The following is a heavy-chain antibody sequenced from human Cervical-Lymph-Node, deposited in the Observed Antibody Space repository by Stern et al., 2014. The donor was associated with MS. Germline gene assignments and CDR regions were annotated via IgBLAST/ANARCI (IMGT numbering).Heavy chain of an antibody. D-gene: IGHD2-21*02. J-gene: IGHJ6*02. CDR2: YDPQHGET. Sequence: QVQLVQSGAEVKKPGASVKVSCKVSGYTLTEMSMHWVRQAPGKGLEWMGGYDPQHGETVYAQKIQGRVTMAEDRSTDTAYMELTSLRSDDTAVYYCATHRGRVTYYYGWDVWGQGTTVTVSS. V-gene: IGHV1-24*01. CDR3: ATHRGRVTYYYGWDV. CDR1: GYTLTEMS.